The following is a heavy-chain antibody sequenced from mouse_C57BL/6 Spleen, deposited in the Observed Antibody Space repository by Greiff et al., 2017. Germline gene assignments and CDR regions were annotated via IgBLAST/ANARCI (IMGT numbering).Heavy chain of an antibody. CDR1: GYTFTSYW. J-gene: IGHJ3*01. Sequence: QVQLQQPGAELVKPGASVKVSCKASGYTFTSYWMHWVKQRPGQGLEWIGRIHPSDSDTNYNQKFKGKATLTVDKSSSTAYMQLSSLTSDDSAVYYCAIDSSGYAWFAYWGQGTLVTVSA. V-gene: IGHV1-74*01. D-gene: IGHD3-2*02. CDR2: IHPSDSDT. CDR3: AIDSSGYAWFAY.